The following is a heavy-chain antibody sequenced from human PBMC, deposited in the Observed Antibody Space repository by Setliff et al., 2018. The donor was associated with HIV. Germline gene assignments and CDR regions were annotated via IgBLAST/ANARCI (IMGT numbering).Heavy chain of an antibody. Sequence: LRLSCAASGFTFSFYWMSWVRQAPGKGLEWVANIKEDGSEKYYVDSVRGRFTISRDNAKNSLYLQVNSLRAEDTAVYYCVKGGASDDSSEDPDAFDIWGQGTMVTVSS. CDR2: IKEDGSEK. D-gene: IGHD3-22*01. J-gene: IGHJ3*02. CDR3: VKGGASDDSSEDPDAFDI. V-gene: IGHV3-7*01. CDR1: GFTFSFYW.